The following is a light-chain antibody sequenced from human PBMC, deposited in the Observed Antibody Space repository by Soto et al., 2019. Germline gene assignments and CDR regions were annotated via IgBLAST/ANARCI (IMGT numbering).Light chain of an antibody. Sequence: EIVMTQSPATLSVSPGERATLSCRASQSISNNLAWYHQRPGQAPRLLIYGASTRATGIPARFSGSGSGTEFTLTISILQSEDFAVYYCQQYNTWWTFGQGTRVEIK. CDR3: QQYNTWWT. CDR1: QSISNN. V-gene: IGKV3-15*01. CDR2: GAS. J-gene: IGKJ1*01.